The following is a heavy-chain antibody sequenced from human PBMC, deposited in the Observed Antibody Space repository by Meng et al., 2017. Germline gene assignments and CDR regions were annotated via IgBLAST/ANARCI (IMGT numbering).Heavy chain of an antibody. V-gene: IGHV1-69*01. J-gene: IGHJ4*02. CDR3: ARDIAGCFGY. CDR2: IIPIFGTA. CDR1: GGTFSSYA. Sequence: QEQVVESGGGGKKPWSSVKVSCKASGGTFSSYAISWVRQAPGQGLEWMGGIIPIFGTANYAQKFQGRVTITADESTSTAYMELSSLRSEDTAVYYCARDIAGCFGYWGQGTLVTVSS. D-gene: IGHD6-13*01.